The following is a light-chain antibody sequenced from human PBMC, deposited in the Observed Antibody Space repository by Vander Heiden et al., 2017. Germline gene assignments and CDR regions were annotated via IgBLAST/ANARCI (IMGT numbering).Light chain of an antibody. V-gene: IGKV1-39*01. J-gene: IGKJ2*01. CDR3: QQSDSTPHT. CDR2: AAS. Sequence: DTQMTQSPSSLSASVGDRVTITCRASQSISSYLNWYQQKPGKAPKLLIYAASSLQSGVPSRFSGSGSGTDFTLTIISLQPEDFATYYCQQSDSTPHTFGQGTKLEIK. CDR1: QSISSY.